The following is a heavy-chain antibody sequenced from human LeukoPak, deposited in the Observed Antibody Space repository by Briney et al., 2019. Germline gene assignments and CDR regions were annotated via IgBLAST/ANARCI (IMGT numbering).Heavy chain of an antibody. CDR3: ARRSGTFTDFDS. CDR1: NYTFTSFG. V-gene: IGHV1-18*01. D-gene: IGHD1-26*01. J-gene: IGHJ4*02. CDR2: ISTDSGHT. Sequence: GASVKVSCKASNYTFTSFGIGWGRQAPGQGLEYMGWISTDSGHTNYVQKLQGRVTMTTDTSTSTAYMELGSLTSDDTAVYYCARRSGTFTDFDSWGQGTLVTVSS.